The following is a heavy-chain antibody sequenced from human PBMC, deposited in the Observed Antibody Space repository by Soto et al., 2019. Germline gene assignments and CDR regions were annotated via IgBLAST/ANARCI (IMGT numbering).Heavy chain of an antibody. V-gene: IGHV1-18*01. J-gene: IGHJ5*02. CDR2: INPYNGKT. CDR1: GYIFTSWR. CDR3: ARESGGLDP. Sequence: QIQLLQSGTEAKKPGASVRVSCKASGYIFTSWRITWVRQAPGQGLEYMGWINPYNGKTNYAQKFQGRVTMTTDTSTNTAYMELGSLRSDDTALHYCARESGGLDPWGQGTLVTVSS.